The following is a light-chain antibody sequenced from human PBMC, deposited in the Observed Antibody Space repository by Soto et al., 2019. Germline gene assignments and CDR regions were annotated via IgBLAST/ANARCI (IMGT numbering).Light chain of an antibody. V-gene: IGKV3-20*01. Sequence: EIVLTQSPGTLSLSPGERATLSCRASQSVSSSYLAWYQQKPGQAPRLLIYGASSRATGIPDRFSGSGSVTDFTLTISRLEPEDFAVYYGQQYGSSPLLTFVGGTKVEIK. CDR1: QSVSSSY. CDR3: QQYGSSPLLT. CDR2: GAS. J-gene: IGKJ4*01.